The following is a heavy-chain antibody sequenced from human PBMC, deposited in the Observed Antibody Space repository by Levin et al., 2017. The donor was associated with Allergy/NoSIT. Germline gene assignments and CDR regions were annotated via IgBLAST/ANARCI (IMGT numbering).Heavy chain of an antibody. V-gene: IGHV3-9*01. CDR3: ATDAGTVTMYEFFDH. Sequence: GGSLRLSCAASGFTFDDYAMHWVRQVPGKGLEWVSGISWNSGNIGYADSVKGRFTISRDNAKNSLYLQMNSLRAEDTALYSCATDAGTVTMYEFFDHWGQGTLVTVSS. J-gene: IGHJ4*02. CDR2: ISWNSGNI. D-gene: IGHD4-17*01. CDR1: GFTFDDYA.